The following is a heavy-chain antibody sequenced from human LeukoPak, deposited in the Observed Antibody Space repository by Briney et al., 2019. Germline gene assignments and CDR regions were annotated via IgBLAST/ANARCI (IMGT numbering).Heavy chain of an antibody. J-gene: IGHJ4*02. CDR2: ISYDGSNK. CDR1: GFTFSNYA. V-gene: IGHV3-30*04. D-gene: IGHD6-19*01. Sequence: GGSLRLSCTASGFTFSNYAMHWVRQAPGKGLEWVAVISYDGSNKYYADSVKGRFTISRDNSKNTLYLQMNSLRAEDTAVYYCAKNSVAGTGEFDYWGQGTLVTVSS. CDR3: AKNSVAGTGEFDY.